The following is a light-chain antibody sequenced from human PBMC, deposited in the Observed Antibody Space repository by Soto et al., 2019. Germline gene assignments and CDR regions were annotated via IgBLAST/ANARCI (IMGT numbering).Light chain of an antibody. CDR2: AAS. V-gene: IGKV1-12*01. Sequence: DIQLTQSPSSVSASVGDRVTITCRASQAINNLLAWYQQKPGKAPNLLIYAASTLQSGVPARFSGSGSGTHFTLTIASVQPEDFATYYCQQANSFPHTFGQGTKLEIQ. CDR1: QAINNL. CDR3: QQANSFPHT. J-gene: IGKJ2*01.